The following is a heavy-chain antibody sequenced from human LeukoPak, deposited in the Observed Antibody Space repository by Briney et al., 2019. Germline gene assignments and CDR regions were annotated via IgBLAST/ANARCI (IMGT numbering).Heavy chain of an antibody. V-gene: IGHV1-18*01. CDR3: ARDLLYYYDSSGYYDY. CDR1: GYTFTSYG. J-gene: IGHJ4*02. D-gene: IGHD3-22*01. CDR2: ISAYNGNT. Sequence: ASVKVSCKASGYTFTSYGISWVRQAPGQGLEWMGWISAYNGNTNYAQKLQGRVTMTTDTSTSTAYMELRSLRSDDTAVYYCARDLLYYYDSSGYYDYWGPGTLVTVSS.